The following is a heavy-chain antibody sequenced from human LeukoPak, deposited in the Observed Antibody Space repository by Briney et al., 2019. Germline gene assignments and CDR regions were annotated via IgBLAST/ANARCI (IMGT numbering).Heavy chain of an antibody. CDR1: GFTFSSYS. CDR3: ARDHYYYGSGSYHGY. J-gene: IGHJ4*02. D-gene: IGHD3-10*01. V-gene: IGHV3-21*04. Sequence: PGGSLRLSCAASGFTFSSYSMNWVRQAPGKGLEWVSSISSSSSYIYYADSVKGRFTISRDNAKNSLYLQMNSLRSDDTAVYYCARDHYYYGSGSYHGYWGQGTLVTVSS. CDR2: ISSSSSYI.